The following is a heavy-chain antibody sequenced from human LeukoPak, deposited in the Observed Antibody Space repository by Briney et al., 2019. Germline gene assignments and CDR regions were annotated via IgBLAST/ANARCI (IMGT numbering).Heavy chain of an antibody. CDR1: GGYISSYY. Sequence: PSETLSLTCTVCGGYISSYYWSWLRQPPGKGLEWFGYLYYSGSTNYNPPLKSRVTISVDTSKNQFSLKLSSVTAADTAVYYCARDVGLCYYDSSGYPKEARYFDYWGQGTLVTVSS. CDR2: LYYSGST. J-gene: IGHJ4*02. CDR3: ARDVGLCYYDSSGYPKEARYFDY. V-gene: IGHV4-59*01. D-gene: IGHD3-22*01.